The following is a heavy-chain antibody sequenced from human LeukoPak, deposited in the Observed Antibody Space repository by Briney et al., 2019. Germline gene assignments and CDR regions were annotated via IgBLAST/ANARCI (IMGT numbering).Heavy chain of an antibody. CDR2: IYYSGRT. V-gene: IGHV4-39*01. J-gene: IGHJ6*03. Sequence: SETLSLTCIVSGGSLSSSRYYWGWVRQPPGKGLEWLGSIYYSGRTYYNPSLKSRVTISVDTSKNPFSLKLTSVTAADTAVYYCARGLDYYDSTGYISPYYYYYYMDVWGKGTTVTVSS. CDR3: ARGLDYYDSTGYISPYYYYYYMDV. CDR1: GGSLSSSRYY. D-gene: IGHD3-22*01.